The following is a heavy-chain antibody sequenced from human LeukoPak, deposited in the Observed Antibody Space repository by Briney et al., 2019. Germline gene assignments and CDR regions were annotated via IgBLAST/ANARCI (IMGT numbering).Heavy chain of an antibody. CDR1: GFTFDDYA. D-gene: IGHD6-6*01. V-gene: IGHV3-43*02. CDR3: ARGTGSGSYLLDY. J-gene: IGHJ4*02. Sequence: GGSLRLSCAGSGFTFDDYAMHWIRQPPGKGLQWVSLISGPGSVTHQADSVKGRFTISRDSSKNSLYLQMSSLRTEDTALYYCARGTGSGSYLLDYWGQGTLVTVSS. CDR2: ISGPGSVT.